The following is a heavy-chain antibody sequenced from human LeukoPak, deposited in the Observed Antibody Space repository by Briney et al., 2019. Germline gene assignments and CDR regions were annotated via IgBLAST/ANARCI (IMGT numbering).Heavy chain of an antibody. Sequence: PGGSLRLSCAASGFTFSSYWMSWVRQAPGKGLEWVANIKQDGSEKYYVDSVKGRFTISRDNAKNSLYLQMNSLRAEDTAVYYCARSRGYYDSSGYYQFDYWGQGTLVTVSS. D-gene: IGHD3-22*01. J-gene: IGHJ4*02. CDR1: GFTFSSYW. CDR3: ARSRGYYDSSGYYQFDY. CDR2: IKQDGSEK. V-gene: IGHV3-7*01.